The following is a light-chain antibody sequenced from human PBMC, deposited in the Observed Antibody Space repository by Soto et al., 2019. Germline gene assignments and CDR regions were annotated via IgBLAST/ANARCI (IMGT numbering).Light chain of an antibody. V-gene: IGKV3-15*01. CDR1: HSLSTN. CDR2: GAS. CDR3: QQYNDWPPPGT. Sequence: IVVTQSPATVSVSPGERVTLSCTASHSLSTNLAWYQQKPGQTPRLLIYGASTRANGVPDRFSGSGSETYFTLTISSLQSEDFAVYFCQQYNDWPPPGTFGQGTRV. J-gene: IGKJ1*01.